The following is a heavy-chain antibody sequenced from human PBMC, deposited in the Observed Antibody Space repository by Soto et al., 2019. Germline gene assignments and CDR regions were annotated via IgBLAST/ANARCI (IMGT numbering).Heavy chain of an antibody. CDR2: IYPGDSDT. V-gene: IGHV5-51*01. D-gene: IGHD1-1*01. J-gene: IGHJ3*02. CDR3: ARQVINCDPAPDAFDI. CDR1: GYSFTSYW. Sequence: GESLKISCKGSGYSFTSYWIGWVRQMPGKGLEWMGIIYPGDSDTRYSPSFQGQVTISADKSISTAYLQWSSLKASDTAMYYCARQVINCDPAPDAFDIWGQGTMVTVSS.